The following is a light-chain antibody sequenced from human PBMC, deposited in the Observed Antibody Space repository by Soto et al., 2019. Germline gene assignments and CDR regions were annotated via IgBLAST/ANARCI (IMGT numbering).Light chain of an antibody. CDR2: KAS. J-gene: IGKJ5*01. V-gene: IGKV1-5*03. CDR1: QSISSW. CDR3: QQYNSYPIT. Sequence: DIQMTQSPSTLSASVGDRVTITCRASQSISSWLAWYQKKPGKAPKSLIYKASSLASGVPSRFSGGGSGTEFTLTISSRQSDDFATYYCQQYNSYPITFDQGTRLEIK.